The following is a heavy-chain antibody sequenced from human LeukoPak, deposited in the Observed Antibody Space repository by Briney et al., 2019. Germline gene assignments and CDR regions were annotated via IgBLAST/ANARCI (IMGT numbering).Heavy chain of an antibody. D-gene: IGHD6-13*01. CDR1: GFTFSNHG. J-gene: IGHJ6*03. V-gene: IGHV3-23*01. CDR2: ISPSGDIT. CDR3: ARDRRAAAFRPPYMDV. Sequence: GGSLRLSCAASGFTFSNHGMNWVRQAPGKGLEWVSGISPSGDITYYADSVKGRFTISRDNAKNSLYLQMNSLRAEDTAVYYCARDRRAAAFRPPYMDVWGKGTTVTISS.